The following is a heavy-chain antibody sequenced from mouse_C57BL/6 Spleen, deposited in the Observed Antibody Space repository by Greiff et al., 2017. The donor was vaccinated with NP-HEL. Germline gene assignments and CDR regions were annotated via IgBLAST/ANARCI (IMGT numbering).Heavy chain of an antibody. D-gene: IGHD2-4*01. J-gene: IGHJ3*01. CDR1: GYTFTDYE. V-gene: IGHV1-15*01. Sequence: QVQLQQSGAELVRPGASVTLSCKASGYTFTDYEMHWVKQTPVHGLEWIGAIDPETGGTAYNQKFKGKAILTADKYSSTAYMELRSLTSEDSAVYYCTRYYDYDEEFAYWGQGTLVTVSA. CDR3: TRYYDYDEEFAY. CDR2: IDPETGGT.